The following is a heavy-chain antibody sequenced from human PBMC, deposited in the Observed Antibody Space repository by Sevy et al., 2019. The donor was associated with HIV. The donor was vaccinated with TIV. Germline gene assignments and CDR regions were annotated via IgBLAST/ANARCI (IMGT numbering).Heavy chain of an antibody. CDR1: GFSFSNYN. Sequence: GGSLRLSCTASGFSFSNYNMNWVRQAPGKGLEWVSYIRSSSNDIYYAYSVKGRFTISRDNAKNSLYLQMNSLRAEDTAVYYCARKMELLVPDYWGQGPLVTVSS. V-gene: IGHV3-21*01. CDR3: ARKMELLVPDY. D-gene: IGHD2-21*02. CDR2: IRSSSNDI. J-gene: IGHJ4*02.